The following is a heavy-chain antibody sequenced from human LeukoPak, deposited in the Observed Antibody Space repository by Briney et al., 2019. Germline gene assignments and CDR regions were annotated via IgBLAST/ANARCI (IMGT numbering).Heavy chain of an antibody. CDR3: ARHVRKRGIAVAGTPGWFDP. V-gene: IGHV4-59*08. Sequence: PSETLSLTCTVSSDSISSYYWSWIRQPPGKGLEWIGYIYYSGSTNYNPYLKSRVTISVDTSKNQFSLKLNSVTAADTAVYYCARHVRKRGIAVAGTPGWFDPWGQGTLVTVSS. CDR2: IYYSGST. CDR1: SDSISSYY. J-gene: IGHJ5*02. D-gene: IGHD6-19*01.